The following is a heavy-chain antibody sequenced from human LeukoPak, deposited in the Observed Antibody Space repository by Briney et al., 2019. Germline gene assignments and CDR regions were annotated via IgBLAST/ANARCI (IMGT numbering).Heavy chain of an antibody. J-gene: IGHJ6*02. CDR2: IYTSGST. V-gene: IGHV4-61*02. Sequence: SETLSLTCTVSGGSISSGSYYWSWIRQPARKGLEWIGRIYTSGSTDYNPSLKSRVTILVDRSKNHFSLSLTSVTAADTAVYYCARNYYYYYGMDVWGQGTTVTVSS. CDR1: GGSISSGSYY. CDR3: ARNYYYYYGMDV.